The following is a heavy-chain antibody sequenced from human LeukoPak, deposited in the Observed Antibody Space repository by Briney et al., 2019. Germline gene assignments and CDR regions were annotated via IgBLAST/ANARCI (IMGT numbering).Heavy chain of an antibody. Sequence: PSETLSLTCTVSGGSISSYYWSWIRQPPGKGLEWIGYIYYSGSTNYNPSLKSRVTISVDTSKNQFSLKLSSVTAADTAVYYCARATYCYGSGTPGYFDYWGQGTLVTVSS. J-gene: IGHJ4*02. V-gene: IGHV4-59*01. D-gene: IGHD3-10*01. CDR2: IYYSGST. CDR1: GGSISSYY. CDR3: ARATYCYGSGTPGYFDY.